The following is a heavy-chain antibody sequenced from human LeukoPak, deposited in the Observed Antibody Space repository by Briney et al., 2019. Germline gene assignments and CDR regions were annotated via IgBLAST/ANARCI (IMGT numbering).Heavy chain of an antibody. D-gene: IGHD3-16*01. CDR3: AKVPYDYVWAPFDY. CDR2: ISGGGGTT. J-gene: IGHJ4*02. CDR1: GFTFSSYA. V-gene: IGHV3-23*01. Sequence: AGGSLRLSCAASGFTFSSYAMSWVRQAPGKGLEWVSTISGGGGTTYYADSAKGRFTISRDNSKNTLYLQMNSLRDEDTAVYYCAKVPYDYVWAPFDYWGQGTLVTGSS.